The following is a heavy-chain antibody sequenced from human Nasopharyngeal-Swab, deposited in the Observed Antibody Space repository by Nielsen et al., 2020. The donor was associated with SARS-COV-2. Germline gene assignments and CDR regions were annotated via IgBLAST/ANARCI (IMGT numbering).Heavy chain of an antibody. CDR2: ISWNSGSI. J-gene: IGHJ3*02. CDR1: GFTFDDYA. CDR3: AKLPTMLSDAFDI. Sequence: GGSLRLSCAASGFTFDDYAMHWVRQAPGKGLEWVSGISWNSGSIGYADSVKGRFTISRDNAKNSLYLQMNSLRAEDTALYYCAKLPTMLSDAFDIWGQGTMVTVSS. V-gene: IGHV3-9*01. D-gene: IGHD5-24*01.